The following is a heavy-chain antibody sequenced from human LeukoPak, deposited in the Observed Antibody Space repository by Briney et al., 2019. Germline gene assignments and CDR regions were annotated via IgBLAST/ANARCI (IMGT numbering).Heavy chain of an antibody. D-gene: IGHD2-2*02. CDR2: IRSKAYGGTT. CDR3: TRDPPEDIVVVPAAIHDRPTPEWFDP. V-gene: IGHV3-49*04. Sequence: PGGSLRLSCAASGFTFSNAWMSWVRQAPGKGLEWVGFIRSKAYGGTTEYAASVKGRFTISRDDSKSIAYLQMNSLKTEDTAVYYCTRDPPEDIVVVPAAIHDRPTPEWFDPWGQGTLVTVSS. J-gene: IGHJ5*02. CDR1: GFTFSNAW.